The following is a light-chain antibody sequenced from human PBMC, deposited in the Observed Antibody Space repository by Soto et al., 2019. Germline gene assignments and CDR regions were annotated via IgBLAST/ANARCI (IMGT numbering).Light chain of an antibody. CDR2: EVT. CDR3: SSYAGSNILV. Sequence: QSALTQPPSASGSPGQSVTISCTGTSSDVGGYNYVSWYQQHPGKVPKLMIYEVTKRPSGVPDRFSGSKSGNTASLTVSGLQADDDADYYCSSYAGSNILVFGGGTKLTVL. V-gene: IGLV2-8*01. J-gene: IGLJ3*02. CDR1: SSDVGGYNY.